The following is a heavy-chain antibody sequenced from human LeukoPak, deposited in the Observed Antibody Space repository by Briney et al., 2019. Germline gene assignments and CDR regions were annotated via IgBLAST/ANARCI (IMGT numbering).Heavy chain of an antibody. Sequence: GASVKVSCKASGYTFTSHDINWVRQATGQGLEWMGWMNPNSGNTGYAQKFQGRVTMTRNTSISTAYMELSSLRSDDTAAYYCARTSNYYGSGSYFPDYWGQGTLVTVSS. CDR1: GYTFTSHD. J-gene: IGHJ4*02. CDR3: ARTSNYYGSGSYFPDY. D-gene: IGHD3-10*01. V-gene: IGHV1-8*01. CDR2: MNPNSGNT.